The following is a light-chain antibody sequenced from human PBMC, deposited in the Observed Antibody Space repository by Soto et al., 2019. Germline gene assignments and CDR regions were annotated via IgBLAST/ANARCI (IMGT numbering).Light chain of an antibody. CDR1: QSVTSNN. CDR3: QHYVSPPIT. V-gene: IGKV3-20*01. J-gene: IGKJ5*01. CDR2: GAS. Sequence: EIVLTQSPGTQSLSPGERAPLSCRATQSVTSNNLAWYQQKPGQAPRLLIYGASSRATGIPDRFSGSGSGTDFTLTISRLEPEDFAVYYCQHYVSPPITFGQGTRLEI.